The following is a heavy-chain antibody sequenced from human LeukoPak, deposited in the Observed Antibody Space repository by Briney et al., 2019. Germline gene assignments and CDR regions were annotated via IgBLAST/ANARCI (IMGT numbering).Heavy chain of an antibody. D-gene: IGHD3-3*01. Sequence: GGSLRLSCAASGFTFSSYSMNWVRQAPGKGLEWVSSISSSSSYIYYADSVKGRSTISRDNAKNSLYLQMNSLRAEDTAVYYCARIGDSNYDFWSGYSKSDYWGQGTLVTVSS. CDR2: ISSSSSYI. J-gene: IGHJ4*02. V-gene: IGHV3-21*01. CDR3: ARIGDSNYDFWSGYSKSDY. CDR1: GFTFSSYS.